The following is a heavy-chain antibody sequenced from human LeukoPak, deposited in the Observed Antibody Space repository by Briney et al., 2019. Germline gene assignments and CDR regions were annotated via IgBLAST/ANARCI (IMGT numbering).Heavy chain of an antibody. CDR3: AKGGGQQLVPYFDY. D-gene: IGHD6-13*01. CDR1: GFTFSTYA. CDR2: IWYDGSNK. V-gene: IGHV3-33*06. Sequence: GGSLRLSCAASGFTFSTYAMYWVRQAPGKGLEWVAVIWYDGSNKYYADSVKGRFTISRDNSKNTLSLQMNSLRAEDTAMYYCAKGGGQQLVPYFDYWGQGTLVTVSS. J-gene: IGHJ4*02.